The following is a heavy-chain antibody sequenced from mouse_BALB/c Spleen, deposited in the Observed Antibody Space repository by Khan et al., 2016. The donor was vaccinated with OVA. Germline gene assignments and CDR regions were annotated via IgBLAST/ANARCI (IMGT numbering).Heavy chain of an antibody. J-gene: IGHJ2*01. Sequence: VQLKESGPGLVKPSQSLSLTCTVTGYSITSDYAWNWIRQFPGNKLEWMGYISYSGSTSYNPSLKSRISITRDTSKNQFFLQLNSVTTEDTATYYCARDYGSSYYYFDYWGQGTTLTVSS. D-gene: IGHD1-1*01. CDR1: GYSITSDYA. CDR2: ISYSGST. V-gene: IGHV3-2*02. CDR3: ARDYGSSYYYFDY.